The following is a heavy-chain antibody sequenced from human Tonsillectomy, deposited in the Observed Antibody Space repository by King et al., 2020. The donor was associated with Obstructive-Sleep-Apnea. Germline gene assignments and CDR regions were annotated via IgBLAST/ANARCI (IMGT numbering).Heavy chain of an antibody. Sequence: LQLVQSGAEVKKPGASVKVSCKASEYTFTTYDINWVRQATGQGLEWMGWMNPDSGNTGYARKFQGRVTMTRDTSISTAYMELSSLRSEDTAVYYCARGWQERDYWGQGTLLTVSS. CDR2: MNPDSGNT. CDR1: EYTFTTYD. D-gene: IGHD1-1*01. J-gene: IGHJ4*02. CDR3: ARGWQERDY. V-gene: IGHV1-8*01.